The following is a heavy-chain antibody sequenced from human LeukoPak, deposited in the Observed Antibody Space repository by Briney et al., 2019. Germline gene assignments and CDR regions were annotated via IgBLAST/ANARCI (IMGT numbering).Heavy chain of an antibody. V-gene: IGHV7-4-1*02. CDR2: INTYTGSP. CDR3: ARAHKVPGTDAFDI. D-gene: IGHD6-19*01. CDR1: GYTFTNYA. J-gene: IGHJ3*02. Sequence: ASVKASCKASGYTFTNYALNWVRQTPGQGLECMGWINTYTGSPTYAQGFTGRFVFSLDTSVSTAYLQISSLKAEDTAVYYCARAHKVPGTDAFDIWGQGTMVTVSS.